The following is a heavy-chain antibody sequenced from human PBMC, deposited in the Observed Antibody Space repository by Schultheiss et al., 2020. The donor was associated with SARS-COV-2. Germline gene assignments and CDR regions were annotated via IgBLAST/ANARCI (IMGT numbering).Heavy chain of an antibody. V-gene: IGHV4-39*01. CDR1: GGSISSSSYY. Sequence: SQTLSLTCPVSGGSISSSSYYWGWIRQPPGKGLEWIGSIYYSGSTYYNPSLKSRVTISVDTSKNQFSLKLSSVTAADTAVYYCARHGLGYPYYFDYWGQGTLVTVSS. J-gene: IGHJ4*02. CDR2: IYYSGST. CDR3: ARHGLGYPYYFDY. D-gene: IGHD3/OR15-3a*01.